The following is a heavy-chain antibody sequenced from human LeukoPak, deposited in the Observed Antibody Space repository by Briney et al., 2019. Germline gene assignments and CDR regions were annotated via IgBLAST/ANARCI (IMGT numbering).Heavy chain of an antibody. CDR1: RGSISGGGFY. D-gene: IGHD1-26*01. J-gene: IGHJ4*02. Sequence: SETLSLTCTVSRGSISGGGFYWAWIRQHPGQGLEWIEYITHSGSTYYNPALESRISIFRDTSKTQFSLGLTSLTAADTAVYFCASVDWESYYLDSWGQGSLVTVSS. V-gene: IGHV4-31*03. CDR3: ASVDWESYYLDS. CDR2: ITHSGST.